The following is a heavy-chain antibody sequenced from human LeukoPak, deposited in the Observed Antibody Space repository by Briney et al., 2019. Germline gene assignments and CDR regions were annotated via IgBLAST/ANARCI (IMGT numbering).Heavy chain of an antibody. D-gene: IGHD2-15*01. CDR1: GGSITSYY. V-gene: IGHV4-59*08. Sequence: SETLSLTCTVSGGSITSYYWSWVRQPPGKGLEWIGYISYSGSTNYNPSLKSRVTISVDTSKNQFSLKLSSVAAADTAVYYCARHQSYCSGGTCYLESYDYWGQGTLVNGSS. J-gene: IGHJ4*02. CDR3: ARHQSYCSGGTCYLESYDY. CDR2: ISYSGST.